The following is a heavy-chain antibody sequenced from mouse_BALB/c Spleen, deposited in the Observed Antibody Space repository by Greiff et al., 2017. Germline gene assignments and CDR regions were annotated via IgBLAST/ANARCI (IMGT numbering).Heavy chain of an antibody. CDR2: ISSGGST. CDR1: GFTFSSYA. Sequence: VQLKESGGGLVKPGGSLKLSCAASGFTFSSYAMSWVRQTPEKRLEWVASISSGGSTYYPDSVKGRFTISRANARNILYLQMSSLRSEDTAMYYCARGHYYGNQGPFDYWGQGTTLTVSA. CDR3: ARGHYYGNQGPFDY. V-gene: IGHV5-6-5*01. J-gene: IGHJ2*01. D-gene: IGHD2-1*01.